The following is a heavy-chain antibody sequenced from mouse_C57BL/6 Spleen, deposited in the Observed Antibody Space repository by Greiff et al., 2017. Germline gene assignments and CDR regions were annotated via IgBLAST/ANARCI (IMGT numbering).Heavy chain of an antibody. CDR2: IYPGDGDT. J-gene: IGHJ2*01. Sequence: VQLQQSGAELVKPGASVKISCKASGYAFSSYWMNWVKQRPGKGLEWIGQIYPGDGDTNYNGKFKGKATLTADKSSSTAYMQLSSLTSEDSAVYFCARSRFYEGFDYWGHGTTLTVAS. CDR1: GYAFSSYW. V-gene: IGHV1-80*01. CDR3: ARSRFYEGFDY. D-gene: IGHD2-3*01.